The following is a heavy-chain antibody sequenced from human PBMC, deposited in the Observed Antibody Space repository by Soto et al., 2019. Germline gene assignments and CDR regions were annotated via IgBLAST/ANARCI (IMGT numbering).Heavy chain of an antibody. CDR3: ARVWGGAFDI. Sequence: PSETLSLTCTVSGGSIGSSDYYWGWIRQPPGKGLEWIGEINHSGSTNYNPSLKSRVTISVDTSKNQFSLKLSSVTAADTAVYYCARVWGGAFDIWGQGTMVTVSS. CDR1: GGSIGSSDYY. D-gene: IGHD1-26*01. CDR2: INHSGST. J-gene: IGHJ3*02. V-gene: IGHV4-39*07.